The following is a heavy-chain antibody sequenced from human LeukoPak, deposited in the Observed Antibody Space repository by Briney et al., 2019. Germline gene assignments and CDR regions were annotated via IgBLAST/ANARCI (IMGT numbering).Heavy chain of an antibody. J-gene: IGHJ6*03. V-gene: IGHV4-4*07. CDR3: ARGYGSGSFYYYYYYYMDV. CDR1: GGSISSYY. Sequence: SETLSLTCTVSGGSISSYYWSWIRQPAGKGLEWIGRIYTSGSTNYNPSLKSRVTISVDTSKNQFSLKLSSVTAADTAVYYCARGYGSGSFYYYYYYYMDVWGKGTTVTISS. CDR2: IYTSGST. D-gene: IGHD3-10*01.